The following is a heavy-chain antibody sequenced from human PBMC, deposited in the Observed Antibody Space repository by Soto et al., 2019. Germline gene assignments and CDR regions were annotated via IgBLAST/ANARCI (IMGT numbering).Heavy chain of an antibody. D-gene: IGHD2-15*01. Sequence: ASVKVSCKASGYTFTSYAMHWVRQAPGQGLEWMGWISAYNGNTNYAQKLQGRVTMTTDTSTSTAYMELRSLRSDDTAVYYCARDVCSGGSCYSGWFDPWGQGTLVTVSS. J-gene: IGHJ5*02. CDR2: ISAYNGNT. CDR1: GYTFTSYA. CDR3: ARDVCSGGSCYSGWFDP. V-gene: IGHV1-18*01.